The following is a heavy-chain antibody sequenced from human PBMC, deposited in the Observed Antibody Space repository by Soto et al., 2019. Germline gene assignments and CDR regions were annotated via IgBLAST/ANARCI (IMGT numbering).Heavy chain of an antibody. J-gene: IGHJ4*02. CDR2: IYYSGST. D-gene: IGHD3-16*01. V-gene: IGHV4-39*01. Sequence: QLQLQESGPGLVKPSETLSLTCTVSGGSISSSSYYWGWIRQPPGKGLEWIGSIYYSGSTYYNPSLKSRVTISVDTSKNQYSLKLSSVTAADTAVYYCARGAGGGYCYWGQGTLVTVSS. CDR1: GGSISSSSYY. CDR3: ARGAGGGYCY.